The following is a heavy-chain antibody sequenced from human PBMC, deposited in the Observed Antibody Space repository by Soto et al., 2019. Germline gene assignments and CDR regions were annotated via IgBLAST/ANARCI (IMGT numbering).Heavy chain of an antibody. CDR3: ARVLGRATVAGRYYYYGMDV. V-gene: IGHV1-69*01. D-gene: IGHD6-19*01. Sequence: QVQLVQSGAEVKKPGSSVKVSCKASGGTFSSYAISWVRQAPGQGLEWMGGIIPIFGTANYAQKFQGRVTITADESTSTAYMELSSLRSEDTAVYYCARVLGRATVAGRYYYYGMDVWGQGTTVTVSS. CDR1: GGTFSSYA. J-gene: IGHJ6*02. CDR2: IIPIFGTA.